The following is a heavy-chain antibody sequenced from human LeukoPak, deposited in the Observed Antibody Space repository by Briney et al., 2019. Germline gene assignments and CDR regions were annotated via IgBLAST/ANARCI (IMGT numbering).Heavy chain of an antibody. CDR2: IYSGGST. CDR3: ARPRIWFGNTLEDY. J-gene: IGHJ4*02. CDR1: GFTLRRNY. Sequence: GGSLSLSCAASGFTLRRNYMSWVREAPGKGLEWVSVIYSGGSTYYADSVKGRFTTSRDNSKNTLYLQMNSLRAEDTAVYYCARPRIWFGNTLEDYWGQGTLVAVSS. D-gene: IGHD3-10*01. V-gene: IGHV3-53*01.